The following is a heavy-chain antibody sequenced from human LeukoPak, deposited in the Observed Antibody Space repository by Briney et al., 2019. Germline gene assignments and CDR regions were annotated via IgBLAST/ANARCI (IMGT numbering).Heavy chain of an antibody. D-gene: IGHD5-24*01. J-gene: IGHJ4*02. V-gene: IGHV6-1*01. Sequence: SQTLSLTCAISGDSVCSNSAAWNWIRQSPSRGLEWLGRTYYRSKWYNDYAVSVKSRITINPDTSKNQFSLQLNSVTPEDTAVYYCAREDGYNLKETGYFDYWGQGTLVTVSS. CDR2: TYYRSKWYN. CDR3: AREDGYNLKETGYFDY. CDR1: GDSVCSNSAA.